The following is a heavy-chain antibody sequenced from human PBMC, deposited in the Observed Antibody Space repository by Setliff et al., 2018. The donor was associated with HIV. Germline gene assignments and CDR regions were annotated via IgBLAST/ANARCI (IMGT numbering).Heavy chain of an antibody. J-gene: IGHJ4*02. CDR2: INPSGGST. CDR3: AREAYSYGYVLPATRFGYYFDS. Sequence: VASVKVSCKASGYTFIDYYMHWVRQAPGQGLEWMGMINPSGGSTSYAQKVQDRVTISADRSTSTAYMELSSLRSEDTALYYCAREAYSYGYVLPATRFGYYFDSWGQGTLVTVSS. D-gene: IGHD5-18*01. V-gene: IGHV1-46*01. CDR1: GYTFIDYY.